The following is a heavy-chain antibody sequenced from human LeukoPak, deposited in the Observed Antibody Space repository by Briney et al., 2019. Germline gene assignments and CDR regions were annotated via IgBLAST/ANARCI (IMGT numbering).Heavy chain of an antibody. V-gene: IGHV3-23*01. J-gene: IGHJ4*02. D-gene: IGHD2-2*01. CDR1: AFTFSSYA. CDR3: ARGLVVVPAVSDY. Sequence: PGGSLRLSCAASAFTFSSYAMSWVRQAPGKGLEWVSAISGSGGSTYYADSVKGRFTISRDNSKNTLYLQMNSLTVEDTAVYYCARGLVVVPAVSDYWGQGTLVTVSS. CDR2: ISGSGGST.